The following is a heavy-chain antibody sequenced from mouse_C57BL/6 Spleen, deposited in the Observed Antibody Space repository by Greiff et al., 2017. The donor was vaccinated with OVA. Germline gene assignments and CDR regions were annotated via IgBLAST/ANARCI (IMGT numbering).Heavy chain of an antibody. CDR3: ARITTVVARYYAMDY. CDR1: GFNIKDYY. CDR2: IDPEDGET. Sequence: DVKLQESGAELVKPGASVKLSCTASGFNIKDYYMHWVKQRTEQGLEWIGRIDPEDGETKYAPKFQGKATITADTSSNTAYLQLSSLTSEDTAVYYCARITTVVARYYAMDYWGQGTSVTVSS. J-gene: IGHJ4*01. V-gene: IGHV14-2*01. D-gene: IGHD1-1*01.